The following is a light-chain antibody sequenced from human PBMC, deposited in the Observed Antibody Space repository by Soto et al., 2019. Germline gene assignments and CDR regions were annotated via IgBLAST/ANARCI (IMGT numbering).Light chain of an antibody. CDR2: GAS. CDR3: QQYNTYSSLT. Sequence: EIVLTQSPGTLSLSPGERATLSCRASQSVSSSYLAWYQHKRGQAPRLFIYGASSRATGIPDRFSGSGSGTEFTLTISSLQPDDFATYYCQQYNTYSSLTFGGGTKVDIK. CDR1: QSVSSSY. V-gene: IGKV3-20*01. J-gene: IGKJ4*01.